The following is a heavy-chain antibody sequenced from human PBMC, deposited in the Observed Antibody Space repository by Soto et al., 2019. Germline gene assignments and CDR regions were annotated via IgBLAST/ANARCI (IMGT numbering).Heavy chain of an antibody. J-gene: IGHJ6*02. D-gene: IGHD3-10*01. CDR2: IWYDGSNK. CDR3: ARDPSYYGSGSSHPTDV. Sequence: GGSLRLSCAASGFTFSSYGMHWVRQAPGKGLEWVAVIWYDGSNKYYADSVKGRFTISRDNSKNTLYLQMNSLRAEDTAVYYCARDPSYYGSGSSHPTDVWGQGTTVTVSS. CDR1: GFTFSSYG. V-gene: IGHV3-33*01.